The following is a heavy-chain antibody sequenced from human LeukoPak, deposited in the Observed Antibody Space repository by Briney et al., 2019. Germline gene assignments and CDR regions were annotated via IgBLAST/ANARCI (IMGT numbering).Heavy chain of an antibody. CDR2: INLSGST. Sequence: KASETLSLTCAVYGGSLSGYYWSWIRQSPGKGLEWIGEINLSGSTKYNPSLKSRVIISVDPSKNQFSLKLSSVTAADTAVYYCARVRSGYSSGWYPITWGQGTLVTVSS. V-gene: IGHV4-34*01. CDR3: ARVRSGYSSGWYPIT. J-gene: IGHJ5*02. CDR1: GGSLSGYY. D-gene: IGHD6-13*01.